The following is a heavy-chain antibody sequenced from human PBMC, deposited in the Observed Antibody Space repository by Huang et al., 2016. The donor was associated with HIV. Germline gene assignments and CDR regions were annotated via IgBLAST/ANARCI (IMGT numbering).Heavy chain of an antibody. CDR1: GYSFITYY. CDR2: INPSGGST. CDR3: ARDPMWFYCGDDCYSGAFDY. V-gene: IGHV1-46*01. J-gene: IGHJ4*02. D-gene: IGHD2-21*02. Sequence: QVQLVQSGAEVKKPGAAVTVSCKGSGYSFITYYIHWVRQAPGQGLEWMAIINPSGGSTFYAPKFQGRVVMTYDTSTSTVYMELSNVRSEDTAVYYCARDPMWFYCGDDCYSGAFDYWGQGTLVTVSS.